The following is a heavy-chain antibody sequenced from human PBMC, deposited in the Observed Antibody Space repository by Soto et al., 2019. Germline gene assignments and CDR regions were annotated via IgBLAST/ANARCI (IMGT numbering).Heavy chain of an antibody. CDR2: IIPILGIA. CDR3: ARDPHQYGDYADGD. J-gene: IGHJ4*02. Sequence: ASVKVSCKASGGTFSSYTISWVRQAPGQGLEWMGRIIPILGIANYAQKFQGRVTITADKSTSTAYMELSSLRSEDTAVYYCARDPHQYGDYADGDWGQGTLVTVSS. D-gene: IGHD4-17*01. V-gene: IGHV1-69*04. CDR1: GGTFSSYT.